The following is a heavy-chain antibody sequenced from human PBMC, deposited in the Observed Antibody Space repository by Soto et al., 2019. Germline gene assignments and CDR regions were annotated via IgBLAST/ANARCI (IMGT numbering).Heavy chain of an antibody. CDR1: GYSFTSYG. D-gene: IGHD6-13*01. Sequence: ASVKLSCKASGYSFTSYGISWVRQAPGQGLEWMGWISAYNGNTNYAQKLQGRVTMTTDTSTSTAYMELRSLRSDDTAVYYCARTLPSIAAAGMDYWGQGTLVTVSS. J-gene: IGHJ4*02. CDR2: ISAYNGNT. CDR3: ARTLPSIAAAGMDY. V-gene: IGHV1-18*04.